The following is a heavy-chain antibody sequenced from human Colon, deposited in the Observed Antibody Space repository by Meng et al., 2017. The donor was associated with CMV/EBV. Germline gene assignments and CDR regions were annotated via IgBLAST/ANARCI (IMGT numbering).Heavy chain of an antibody. J-gene: IGHJ4*02. D-gene: IGHD6-19*01. Sequence: QVPLMQSGAGVKEPGASVKVSCKTSGYTFSDYYMHWGRQAPGQGLEWMGWIRSDGSATNYAQKFRGRVTMTRDASVSTAYMELSGLTSDDTAVYFCVRSSGWSLFDYWGPGALVTASS. CDR2: IRSDGSAT. CDR1: GYTFSDYY. V-gene: IGHV1-2*02. CDR3: VRSSGWSLFDY.